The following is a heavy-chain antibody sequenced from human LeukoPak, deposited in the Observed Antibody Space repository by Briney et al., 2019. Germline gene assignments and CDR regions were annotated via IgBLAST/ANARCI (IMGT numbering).Heavy chain of an antibody. Sequence: SQTLSLTCALSGDSVSSNSATWSRIRQSPSRGLEWLGRTYYRSKWFNDYAVSVKSRMTIRPDTSKNQFSLQLNSVTPDDTAVYYCARGRYCSGGSCYYGLDVWGQGTTVIVS. D-gene: IGHD2-15*01. CDR1: GDSVSSNSAT. J-gene: IGHJ6*02. CDR3: ARGRYCSGGSCYYGLDV. V-gene: IGHV6-1*01. CDR2: TYYRSKWFN.